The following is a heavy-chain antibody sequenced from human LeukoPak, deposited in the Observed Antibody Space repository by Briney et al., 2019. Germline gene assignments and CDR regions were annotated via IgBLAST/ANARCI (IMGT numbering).Heavy chain of an antibody. CDR3: VRVPFAFYGMEV. CDR2: IYHSGST. V-gene: IGHV4-4*02. CDR1: SDSIRSNNW. Sequence: PSWTLSLTCAVSSDSIRSNNWWSWVRQPPGKGLEWIGEIYHSGSTNYHPSLKSRVTISADTSKNQLSLKLSSVTAADTAVYYCVRVPFAFYGMEVWGKGTTVSVSS. D-gene: IGHD4/OR15-4a*01. J-gene: IGHJ6*04.